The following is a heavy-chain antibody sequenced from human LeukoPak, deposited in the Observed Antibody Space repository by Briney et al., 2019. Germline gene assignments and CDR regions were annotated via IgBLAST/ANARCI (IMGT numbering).Heavy chain of an antibody. CDR3: AKDPDYSSGFFDY. CDR1: GFTFSSYA. V-gene: IGHV3-23*01. D-gene: IGHD6-19*01. CDR2: ISGSGGST. Sequence: GGSLRLSCAASGFTFSSYAMSWVRQAPGKGLEWVSAISGSGGSTYYADSVKGRVTISRDNSKNTLYLQMNSLRAEDTAVYYCAKDPDYSSGFFDYWGQGTLVTVSS. J-gene: IGHJ4*02.